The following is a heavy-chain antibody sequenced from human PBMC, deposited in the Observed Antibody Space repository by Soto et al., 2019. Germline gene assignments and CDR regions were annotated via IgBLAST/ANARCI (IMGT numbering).Heavy chain of an antibody. D-gene: IGHD3-22*01. V-gene: IGHV4-4*07. Sequence: QVQLQESGPGLVKPSETLSLTCTVSGGSISSYYWSWIRQPAGKGLEWIGRIYTSGSTNYNPSLKRRVTMSVDTSKNQFSLKLSSVTAADTAVYYCARYNYYDSSGYLRHAFDIWGQGTMVTVSS. J-gene: IGHJ3*02. CDR3: ARYNYYDSSGYLRHAFDI. CDR1: GGSISSYY. CDR2: IYTSGST.